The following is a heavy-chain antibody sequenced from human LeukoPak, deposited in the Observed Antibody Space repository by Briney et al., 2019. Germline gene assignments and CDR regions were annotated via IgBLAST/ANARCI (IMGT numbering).Heavy chain of an antibody. CDR1: GYTFTSYG. D-gene: IGHD6-19*01. J-gene: IGHJ4*02. Sequence: ASVKVSCKASGYTFTSYGITWVRQAPGQGLEWMGWINTYNGNTNYVQKLQGRVTMTTDTSTGTAYMELRSLRADDTAVYYCARNSHGYSSGWLQFNFDYWGQGTLVTVSS. V-gene: IGHV1-18*01. CDR3: ARNSHGYSSGWLQFNFDY. CDR2: INTYNGNT.